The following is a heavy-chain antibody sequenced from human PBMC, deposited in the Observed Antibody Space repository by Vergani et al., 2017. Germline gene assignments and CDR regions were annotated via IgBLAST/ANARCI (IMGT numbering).Heavy chain of an antibody. CDR1: RFTFSDFS. Sequence: VQLVESGGGLVKPGGSLRLSCAASRFTFSDFSMSWVRQAPGKGLEWVAVIGSSGPYINYADSVKGRFIISRDNTNNSLFLQLRSLRAEDAAVYYCARDCTSGGCPDNYGMDVWGQGATVTVSS. CDR2: IGSSGPYI. J-gene: IGHJ6*02. V-gene: IGHV3-21*06. D-gene: IGHD2-8*01. CDR3: ARDCTSGGCPDNYGMDV.